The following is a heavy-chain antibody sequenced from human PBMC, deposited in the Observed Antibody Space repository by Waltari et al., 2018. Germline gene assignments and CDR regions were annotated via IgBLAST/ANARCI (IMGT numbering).Heavy chain of an antibody. Sequence: VQLLESGGGLVQPGGSLRLSCAAPGFTFNNFAMNWVRQAPGEGLEWVSAVSGSGRNTYYADSVRGRFTISRDNSKNTLYLQMTSLRAEDTAVYYCAGSLGWFDPWGQGTLVTVSS. CDR2: VSGSGRNT. CDR3: AGSLGWFDP. CDR1: GFTFNNFA. V-gene: IGHV3-23*01. J-gene: IGHJ5*02.